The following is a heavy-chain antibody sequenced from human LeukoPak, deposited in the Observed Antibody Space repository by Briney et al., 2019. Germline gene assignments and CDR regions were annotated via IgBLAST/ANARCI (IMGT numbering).Heavy chain of an antibody. D-gene: IGHD3-10*01. V-gene: IGHV4-59*01. CDR3: ARDSGIYYDY. CDR1: GGSISSYY. Sequence: TSSETLSLTCTVSGGSISSYYWSWIRQPPGKGLEWIGYIYYRGSTNYNPSLKSRVTISVDKSKNQLSLKLSSVTAADTAVYYCARDSGIYYDYWGQGTLVTVSS. CDR2: IYYRGST. J-gene: IGHJ4*02.